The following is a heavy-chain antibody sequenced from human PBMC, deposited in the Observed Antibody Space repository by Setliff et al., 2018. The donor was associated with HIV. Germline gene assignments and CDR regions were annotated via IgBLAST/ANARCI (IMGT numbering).Heavy chain of an antibody. CDR1: GGSISRGSYS. Sequence: PSETLSLTCTVSGGSISRGSYSWGWIRKPPGKGLEWIGSISYTGITNYNPSLKSRVTISVDTSQNQFSLKLTSVTAADTAVYYCARLRQWLAFFDSWGQGTLVTVSS. V-gene: IGHV4-39*01. J-gene: IGHJ4*02. D-gene: IGHD6-19*01. CDR2: ISYTGIT. CDR3: ARLRQWLAFFDS.